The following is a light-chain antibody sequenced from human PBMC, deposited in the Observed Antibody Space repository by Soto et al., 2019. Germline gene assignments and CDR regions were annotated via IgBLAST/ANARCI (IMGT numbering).Light chain of an antibody. Sequence: EIVLTQSPGTLSLSPGERATLSCRASQSVSSSYLAWYQQKPGQAPRLLIYGAYGRATGIPDRFSGSVSGTDFTLTISRLEPEDFAVYYCQQYGSSPPVTFGQGTRLEIK. CDR3: QQYGSSPPVT. V-gene: IGKV3-20*01. CDR2: GAY. J-gene: IGKJ5*01. CDR1: QSVSSSY.